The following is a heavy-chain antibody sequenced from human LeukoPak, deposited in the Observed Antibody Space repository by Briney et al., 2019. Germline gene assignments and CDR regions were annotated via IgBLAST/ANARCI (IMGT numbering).Heavy chain of an antibody. CDR2: ISSSSSYI. CDR3: ARSPGDSGWKYYYYYYMDV. CDR1: GFTFSSYS. Sequence: GGSLRLSCAASGFTFSSYSMNWVRQAPGKGLEWVSSISSSSSYIYYADSVKGRFTISRDNAKNSLYLQMNSLRAEDTAVYYCARSPGDSGWKYYYYYYMDVWGKGTTVTVSS. V-gene: IGHV3-21*01. J-gene: IGHJ6*03. D-gene: IGHD6-19*01.